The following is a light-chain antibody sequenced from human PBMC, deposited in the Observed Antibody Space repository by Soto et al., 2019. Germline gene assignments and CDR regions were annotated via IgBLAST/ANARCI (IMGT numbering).Light chain of an antibody. J-gene: IGLJ3*02. V-gene: IGLV1-51*02. CDR1: SSNIGDHD. CDR2: END. Sequence: QSVLTQPPSVSAAPGQKVTISCSGSSSNIGDHDVSWYKQLPGTAPKLLMSENDKRPSGIPDRFSGSKSGTSATLGITGLQTGDEADYYCGTWDSSLSAGVFGGGTKLTVL. CDR3: GTWDSSLSAGV.